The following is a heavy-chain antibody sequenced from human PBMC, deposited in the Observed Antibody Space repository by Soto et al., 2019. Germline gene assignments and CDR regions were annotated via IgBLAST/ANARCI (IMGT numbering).Heavy chain of an antibody. CDR1: GFTSDNAW. J-gene: IGHJ6*02. CDR2: IKSKTDGGTT. D-gene: IGHD3-10*01. Sequence: GGSLRLSCAASGFTSDNAWMTWVRQAPGKGLEWVGRIKSKTDGGTTDYASPVKGRFTISRDDSKNTLYLQMNSLKTEDTAVYYCTTSSYGSGSYSYYGMDVWGQGTTVTVSS. V-gene: IGHV3-15*01. CDR3: TTSSYGSGSYSYYGMDV.